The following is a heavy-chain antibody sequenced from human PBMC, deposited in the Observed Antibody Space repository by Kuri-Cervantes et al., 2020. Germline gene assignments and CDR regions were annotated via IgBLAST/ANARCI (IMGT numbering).Heavy chain of an antibody. D-gene: IGHD2-2*01. CDR1: GGSFSGYY. V-gene: IGHV4-34*01. Sequence: SETLSLTCAVYGGSFSGYYWSWIRQPPGKGLEWIGEINHSGSTNYNPSLKSRVTISVDTSKNQLSLKLSSVTAADTAVYYCARGPLARSSTSCYDYWGQGTLVTVSS. J-gene: IGHJ4*02. CDR3: ARGPLARSSTSCYDY. CDR2: INHSGST.